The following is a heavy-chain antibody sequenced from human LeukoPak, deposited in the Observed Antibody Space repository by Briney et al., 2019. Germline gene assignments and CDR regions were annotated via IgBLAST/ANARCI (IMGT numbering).Heavy chain of an antibody. V-gene: IGHV3-9*01. CDR2: ISWNSGTI. CDR1: VFTFDDYA. J-gene: IGHJ4*02. D-gene: IGHD5-18*01. CDR3: ARVDSYGYNTYDY. Sequence: GGSLRLSCAASVFTFDDYAMHWVRQASGKGLEWVAGISWNSGTIGYADSVKGRFTISRDSAKNSLYLQMNSLRAEDTAVYYCARVDSYGYNTYDYWGQGTLVTVSS.